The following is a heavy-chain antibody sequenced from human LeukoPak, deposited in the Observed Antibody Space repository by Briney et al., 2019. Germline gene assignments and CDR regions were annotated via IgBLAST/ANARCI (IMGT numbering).Heavy chain of an antibody. J-gene: IGHJ6*03. V-gene: IGHV3-21*01. CDR2: ISSSSSYI. CDR3: ARDGGYYDFWSGYMSWYYYYYMDV. Sequence: GGSLRLSCAASGFTFSSYSMNWVRQAPGKGLEWVSSISSSSSYIYYADSVKGRFTISRDNAKNSLYLQMNSLRAEDTAVYYCARDGGYYDFWSGYMSWYYYYYMDVWGKGTTVTASS. CDR1: GFTFSSYS. D-gene: IGHD3-3*01.